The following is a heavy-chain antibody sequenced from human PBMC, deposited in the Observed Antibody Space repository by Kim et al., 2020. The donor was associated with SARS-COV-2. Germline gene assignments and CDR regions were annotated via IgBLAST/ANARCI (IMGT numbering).Heavy chain of an antibody. CDR3: ARPVGDYGDAYLASEY. CDR1: GYTFTGYG. CDR2: ISAHNGNT. J-gene: IGHJ4*02. D-gene: IGHD4-17*01. V-gene: IGHV1-18*01. Sequence: ASVKVSCKASGYTFTGYGISWVRQAPGQGLEWMGWISAHNGNTEFAQHLQGRVTMTTDASTSTAYMELRSLRSDDTAVYYCARPVGDYGDAYLASEYWGQGTLVAVSS.